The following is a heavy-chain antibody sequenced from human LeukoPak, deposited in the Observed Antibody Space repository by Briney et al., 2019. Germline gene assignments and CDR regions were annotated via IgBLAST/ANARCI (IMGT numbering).Heavy chain of an antibody. CDR3: ARGVVIAISNWFDP. D-gene: IGHD2-21*01. V-gene: IGHV3-21*01. Sequence: PGGSLRLSFAASGFTFSSYSMNWVRQAPGKGLEWVSSISSSSSYIYYADSVKGRFTISRDNAKNSLYLQMNSLRAEDTAVYYCARGVVIAISNWFDPWGQGTLVTVSS. J-gene: IGHJ5*02. CDR1: GFTFSSYS. CDR2: ISSSSSYI.